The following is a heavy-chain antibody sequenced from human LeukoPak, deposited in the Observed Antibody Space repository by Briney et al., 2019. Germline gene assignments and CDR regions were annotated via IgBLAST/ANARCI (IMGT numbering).Heavy chain of an antibody. Sequence: PSETLSLTCTVSGGSISSGTYYWSWIRQPPGKGLEWIGYIYHSGSTYYNPSLKSRVTISVDTSKNQFSLKLTSVTAADTAVYYCARDRELGYWGQGTLVTVSS. J-gene: IGHJ4*02. CDR2: IYHSGST. CDR1: GGSISSGTYY. CDR3: ARDRELGY. V-gene: IGHV4-30-2*01. D-gene: IGHD3-10*01.